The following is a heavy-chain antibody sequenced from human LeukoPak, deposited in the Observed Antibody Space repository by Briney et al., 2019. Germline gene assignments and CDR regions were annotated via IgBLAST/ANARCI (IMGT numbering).Heavy chain of an antibody. CDR2: SYSGGST. J-gene: IGHJ6*03. D-gene: IGHD6-13*01. Sequence: PGGSLRLSCAVSGFTISNTEMSWVRQVPGKGPEWVLVSYSGGSTYYADSVKGRFTISRENSKNTLYLQMNSLRAEDTAVYYCAKQMMERQQYYYMDVWGKGTSVTVSS. CDR3: AKQMMERQQYYYMDV. V-gene: IGHV3-53*05. CDR1: GFTISNTE.